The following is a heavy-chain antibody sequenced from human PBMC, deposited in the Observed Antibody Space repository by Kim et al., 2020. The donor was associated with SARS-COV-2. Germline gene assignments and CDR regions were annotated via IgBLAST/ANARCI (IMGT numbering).Heavy chain of an antibody. Sequence: SETLSLTCTVSGGSTSGYYWSWIRQPPGEGLEWIGSIYYSGSTNYNPSLKSRVTISIDTSKNQCSLKVRSVTAADTAVYSCARGHRAGAGHLDSWGQGALGTVSS. D-gene: IGHD6-13*01. CDR2: IYYSGST. J-gene: IGHJ4*02. CDR1: GGSTSGYY. CDR3: ARGHRAGAGHLDS. V-gene: IGHV4-59*01.